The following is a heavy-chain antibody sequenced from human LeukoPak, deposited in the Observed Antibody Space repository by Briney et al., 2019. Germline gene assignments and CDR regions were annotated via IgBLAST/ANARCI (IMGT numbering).Heavy chain of an antibody. CDR1: GYTFNIYG. V-gene: IGHV1-18*01. D-gene: IGHD4-11*01. CDR2: ISVYIGNR. Sequence: ASVKLSYTASGYTFNIYGITSGPQTPAQRLERMVCISVYIGNRRYAKNFQARVSLATDKTTTTAYMELMRLSSVDTATYYCERDGRSEHSNLYYFDFWGQGNLVPVSS. J-gene: IGHJ4*02. CDR3: ERDGRSEHSNLYYFDF.